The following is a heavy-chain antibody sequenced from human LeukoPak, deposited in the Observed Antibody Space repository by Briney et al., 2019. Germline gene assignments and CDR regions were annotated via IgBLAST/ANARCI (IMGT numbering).Heavy chain of an antibody. Sequence: ASVKVSCKASGYTFTGYYMHWVRQAPGQGLEWMGWINPNSGGTNYAQKFQGRVTMTRDTSISTAYMELGRLRSDDTAVYYCARDQFQTYYYDSSGYPYAFDIWGQGTMVTVSS. CDR1: GYTFTGYY. CDR3: ARDQFQTYYYDSSGYPYAFDI. J-gene: IGHJ3*02. V-gene: IGHV1-2*02. CDR2: INPNSGGT. D-gene: IGHD3-22*01.